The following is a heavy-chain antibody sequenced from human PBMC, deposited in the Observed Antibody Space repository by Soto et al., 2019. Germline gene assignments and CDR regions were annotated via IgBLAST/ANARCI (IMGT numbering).Heavy chain of an antibody. Sequence: QVQLVESGGGVVQPGRSLRLSCAASGFTFSSYAMHWVRQAPGKGLEWVAVISYDGSNKYYADSVKGRFTISRDNSKNTLYLQMSSLRAEDTAVYYCARESGIAAVIYYYYYGMDVWGQGTTVTVSS. J-gene: IGHJ6*02. D-gene: IGHD6-13*01. CDR3: ARESGIAAVIYYYYYGMDV. V-gene: IGHV3-30-3*01. CDR2: ISYDGSNK. CDR1: GFTFSSYA.